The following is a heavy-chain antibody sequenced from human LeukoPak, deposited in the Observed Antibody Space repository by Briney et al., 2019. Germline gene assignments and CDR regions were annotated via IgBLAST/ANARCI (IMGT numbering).Heavy chain of an antibody. J-gene: IGHJ4*02. CDR2: IDYSGNT. CDR3: ARTASMVTTVIDY. D-gene: IGHD4-17*01. Sequence: SETLSLTCTVSGGSINGYYWSWIRQPPGKGLEWIAYIDYSGNTDYNPSLKSRVTISIDTSKNQFSLKVRPVTAADSAIYYCARTASMVTTVIDYWGQGTLVTVSS. CDR1: GGSINGYY. V-gene: IGHV4-59*12.